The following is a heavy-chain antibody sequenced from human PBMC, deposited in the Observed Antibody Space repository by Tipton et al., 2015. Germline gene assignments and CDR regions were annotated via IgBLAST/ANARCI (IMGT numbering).Heavy chain of an antibody. CDR3: ARLGEYYGSGSYTKFDY. CDR1: GGSISSGTYY. V-gene: IGHV4-30-4*08. D-gene: IGHD3-10*01. J-gene: IGHJ4*02. Sequence: TLSLTCTVSGGSISSGTYYWTWIRQHPGKGLEWLGYVSYSGYTYYNPSLKSRVTMSVDTSKNQFSLKLSSVTAADTAVYYCARLGEYYGSGSYTKFDYWGQGTLVTVSS. CDR2: VSYSGYT.